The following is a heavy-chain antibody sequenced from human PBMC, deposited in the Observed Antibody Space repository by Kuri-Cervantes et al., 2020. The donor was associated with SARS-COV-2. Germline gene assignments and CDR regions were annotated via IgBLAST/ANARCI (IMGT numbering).Heavy chain of an antibody. CDR1: GFTFSSYA. Sequence: GESLKISCAASGFTFSSYAMHWVRQAPGKGLEWVAVTSYDGSNKYYADSVKGRFTISRDNSKNTLYLQMNSLRAEDTAVYYCAREGDIVVVRDAFDIWGQGTMVTVSS. D-gene: IGHD2-2*01. CDR3: AREGDIVVVRDAFDI. V-gene: IGHV3-30-3*01. J-gene: IGHJ3*02. CDR2: TSYDGSNK.